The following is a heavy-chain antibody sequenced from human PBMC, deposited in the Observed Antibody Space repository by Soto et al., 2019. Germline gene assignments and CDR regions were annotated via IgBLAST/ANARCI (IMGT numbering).Heavy chain of an antibody. V-gene: IGHV3-53*01. D-gene: IGHD1-1*01. CDR2: IHNNGDT. Sequence: VQLVEPGGGLIQLGGSLRLSCAGSGFNVKNNYMNWVRQAPGKGLEWVSVIHNNGDTYYADSVKGRFTISRDNSKNTVYLQMDSLRADDSAIYYCARDSGIPNDYWGQGTLVTVSS. J-gene: IGHJ4*02. CDR3: ARDSGIPNDY. CDR1: GFNVKNNY.